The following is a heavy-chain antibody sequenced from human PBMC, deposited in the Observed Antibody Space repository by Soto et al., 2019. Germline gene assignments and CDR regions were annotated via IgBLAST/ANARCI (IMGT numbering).Heavy chain of an antibody. CDR1: GYTFTSYG. D-gene: IGHD3-10*01. Sequence: ASVKVSCKASGYTFTSYGMRWVRQAPGQGLEWMGWISAYNGNTNYAQKLQGRVTMTTDTSTSTAYMELRSLRSDDTAVYYCARVTIVREVSYWFDPWGQGTLVTVSS. CDR2: ISAYNGNT. CDR3: ARVTIVREVSYWFDP. J-gene: IGHJ5*02. V-gene: IGHV1-18*01.